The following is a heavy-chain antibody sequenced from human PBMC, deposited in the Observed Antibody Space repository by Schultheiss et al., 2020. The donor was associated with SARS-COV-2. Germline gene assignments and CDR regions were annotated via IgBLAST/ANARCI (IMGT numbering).Heavy chain of an antibody. CDR3: ARDPFIAAAGFGYYYYGMDV. J-gene: IGHJ6*02. D-gene: IGHD6-13*01. V-gene: IGHV7-4-1*02. CDR1: GYTFTSYY. Sequence: ASVKVSCKASGYTFTSYYMHWVRQAPGQGLEWMGWINTNTGNPTYAQGFTGRFVFSLDTSVSTAYLQISSLKAEDTAVYYCARDPFIAAAGFGYYYYGMDVWGQGTTVTVSS. CDR2: INTNTGNP.